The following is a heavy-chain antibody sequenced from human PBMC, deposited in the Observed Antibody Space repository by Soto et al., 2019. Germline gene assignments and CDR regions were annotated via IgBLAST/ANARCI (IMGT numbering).Heavy chain of an antibody. D-gene: IGHD2-8*01. V-gene: IGHV1-2*04. CDR1: GYSFTDYH. CDR3: ARGDSTDCSNGVCSFFYNHDMDV. Sequence: ASVKVSCKASGYSFTDYHIHWVRQAPGQGLEWLGRINPKSGGTSTAQKFQGWVTMTTDTSISTASMELTRLTSNDTAIYYCARGDSTDCSNGVCSFFYNHDMDVWG. CDR2: INPKSGGT. J-gene: IGHJ6*02.